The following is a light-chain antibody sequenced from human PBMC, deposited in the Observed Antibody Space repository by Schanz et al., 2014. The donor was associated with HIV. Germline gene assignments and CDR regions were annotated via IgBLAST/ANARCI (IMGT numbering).Light chain of an antibody. V-gene: IGKV3-15*01. J-gene: IGKJ4*01. CDR3: QQYYSTPLT. CDR1: QTVSNN. CDR2: GAS. Sequence: EIVMTQSPGTLSVSPGERATLSCRASQTVSNNLAWYQQKPGQAPRLLIYGASTRVTGIPARFSGSGSGTEFTLTISSLQSEDFAVYYCQQYYSTPLTFGGGTKVEIK.